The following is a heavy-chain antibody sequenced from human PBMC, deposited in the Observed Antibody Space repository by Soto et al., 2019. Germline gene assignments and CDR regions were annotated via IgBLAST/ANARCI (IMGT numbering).Heavy chain of an antibody. D-gene: IGHD2-2*01. CDR1: GDSVSSNNYY. V-gene: IGHV4-31*03. CDR2: IHYSGDS. J-gene: IGHJ6*02. CDR3: AKDSGYQLPDNYFYYGLDV. Sequence: PSETLSLTCTVIGDSVSSNNYYWSWIRQRPGKGLEWIGYIHYSGDSYDNPSLTSRITMSMDVSKNQFSLNLRSVTAADTAIYYCAKDSGYQLPDNYFYYGLDVWGQGTTVTVSS.